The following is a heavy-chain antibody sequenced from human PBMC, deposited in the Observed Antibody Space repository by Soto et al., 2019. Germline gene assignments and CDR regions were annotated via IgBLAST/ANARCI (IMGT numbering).Heavy chain of an antibody. J-gene: IGHJ5*02. CDR2: IGTLHDT. V-gene: IGHV3-13*01. CDR1: GFTFSASD. Sequence: EVQLVESGGGSVQPGGSLGLSCAASGFTFSASDMHWVRQTTGGGLEWVAAIGTLHDTYYPDSVKGRFTISRDNARNSLNIQMNSLRAGDTGVYYCARQASYWHGGGGWLDPWGQGTLVTVSS. D-gene: IGHD2-8*02. CDR3: ARQASYWHGGGGWLDP.